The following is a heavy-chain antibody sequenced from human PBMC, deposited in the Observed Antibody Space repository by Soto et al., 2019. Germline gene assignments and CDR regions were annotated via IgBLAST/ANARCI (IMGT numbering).Heavy chain of an antibody. V-gene: IGHV3-23*01. CDR2: ISGSGDRT. J-gene: IGHJ6*02. Sequence: GGSLRLSCAASGFTFSSYAITWVRQAPGKGLEWVSVISGSGDRTYYADSVKGRFTISRDNSKNTLYLQMNSLRAEDTAVYYCASGRGRYFYYGIDVWGQGTTVTVSS. CDR1: GFTFSSYA. CDR3: ASGRGRYFYYGIDV. D-gene: IGHD1-26*01.